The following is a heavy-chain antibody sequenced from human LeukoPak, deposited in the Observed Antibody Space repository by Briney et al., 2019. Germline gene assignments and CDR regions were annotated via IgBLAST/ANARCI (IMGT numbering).Heavy chain of an antibody. CDR3: ARFQLGLDY. Sequence: SETLSLTCAVYGGSFSGYYWSWIRQPPGKGLEWIGEINHSGSTNYNPSLKSRVTISVDTSKNQFSLKLSSVTAADTAVYYCARFQLGLDYWGQGTLVTASS. CDR2: INHSGST. D-gene: IGHD6-6*01. V-gene: IGHV4-34*01. CDR1: GGSFSGYY. J-gene: IGHJ4*02.